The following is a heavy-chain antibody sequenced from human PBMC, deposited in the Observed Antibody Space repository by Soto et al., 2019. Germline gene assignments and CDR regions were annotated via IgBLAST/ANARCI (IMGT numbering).Heavy chain of an antibody. Sequence: EGQLVESGGGLVQPGGSLRLSCAASGFTFSGYSMHWVRQAPGKGLEYVSAINGNGDSTYYANSVKGRFTISRDNSKNTLYLQIRSLRADDMAVYFCVRVGSGYDFWGQGTLVTVSS. CDR1: GFTFSGYS. D-gene: IGHD1-26*01. CDR2: INGNGDST. CDR3: VRVGSGYDF. V-gene: IGHV3-64*01. J-gene: IGHJ4*02.